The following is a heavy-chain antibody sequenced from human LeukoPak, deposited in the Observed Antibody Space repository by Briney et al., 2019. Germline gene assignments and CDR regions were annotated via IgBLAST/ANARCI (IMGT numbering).Heavy chain of an antibody. V-gene: IGHV1-69*13. J-gene: IGHJ4*02. CDR1: GGTFSSYA. CDR3: ARARTAVPLNYFDY. D-gene: IGHD2-21*02. CDR2: IIPIFGTA. Sequence: VASVKVSCKASGGTFSSYAISWVRQAPGQGLEWMGGIIPIFGTANYAQKFQGRVTITADESTSTAYMELSSLRSEDTAVYYCARARTAVPLNYFDYWGQGTLVTVSS.